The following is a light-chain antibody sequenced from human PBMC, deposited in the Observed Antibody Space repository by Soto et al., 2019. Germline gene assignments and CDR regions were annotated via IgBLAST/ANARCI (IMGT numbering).Light chain of an antibody. V-gene: IGKV3-11*01. CDR3: KQRNNWPLT. J-gene: IGKJ4*01. Sequence: EIVLTQSPATLSLSPGEGAALSCRASHSSGSYLAWYQQKPGQAPRLLIYAASNRATGIPARFSGSGSGTDFTLTISSLELEDFAVYYCKQRNNWPLTFGGGTKVEIK. CDR1: HSSGSY. CDR2: AAS.